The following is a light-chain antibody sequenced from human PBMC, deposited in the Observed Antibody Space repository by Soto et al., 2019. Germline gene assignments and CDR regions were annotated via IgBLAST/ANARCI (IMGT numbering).Light chain of an antibody. Sequence: VVVTQSPLSLPVTLGQAASISCRSSQSLVYSDGNTYLSWFHQRTGQSPRRLIYKVSNRDSGVPDRFSGSGSGTDFTLKISRVEAEDVGVYYCMQGTHWPPITFGQGTRLEI. CDR1: QSLVYSDGNTY. CDR2: KVS. V-gene: IGKV2-30*01. J-gene: IGKJ5*01. CDR3: MQGTHWPPIT.